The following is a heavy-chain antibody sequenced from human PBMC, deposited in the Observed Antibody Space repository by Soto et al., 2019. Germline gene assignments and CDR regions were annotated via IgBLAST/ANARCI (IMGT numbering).Heavy chain of an antibody. D-gene: IGHD6-6*01. J-gene: IGHJ6*02. CDR1: GDTLTELS. CDR3: ASQQLGPSYYYGMDV. Sequence: ASVKVSCKVSGDTLTELSMHWVRQAPGKGLEWMGGFDPEDGETIYAQKFQGRVTMTEDTSTDTAYMELSSLRSEDTAVYYCASQQLGPSYYYGMDVWGQGTTVTVSS. CDR2: FDPEDGET. V-gene: IGHV1-24*01.